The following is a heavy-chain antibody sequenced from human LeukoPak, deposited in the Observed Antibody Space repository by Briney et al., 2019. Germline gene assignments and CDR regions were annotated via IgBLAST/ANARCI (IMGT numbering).Heavy chain of an antibody. V-gene: IGHV3-48*02. Sequence: GGSLRLSCVASGFTFSSFGMNWVRQAPGKGLEWVSYIGSGSSAIHYADSVKGRFTIFRDNAKNSLYLQMNSLRDEDAAVYLCARASPSGYDYWGQGTLVTVSS. CDR1: GFTFSSFG. J-gene: IGHJ4*02. CDR2: IGSGSSAI. CDR3: ARASPSGYDY. D-gene: IGHD3-22*01.